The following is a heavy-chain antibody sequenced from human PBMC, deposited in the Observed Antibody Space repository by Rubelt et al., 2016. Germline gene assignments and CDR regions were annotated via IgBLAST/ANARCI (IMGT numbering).Heavy chain of an antibody. CDR1: GFSLSTSGVG. D-gene: IGHD6-19*01. CDR3: AYRSSGWDYFDY. J-gene: IGHJ4*02. V-gene: IGHV2-5*02. CDR2: IYWDDDK. Sequence: QITLRESGPTLVKPTQTLTLTCTFSGFSLSTSGVGVGWIRQPPGKALEWLALIYWDDDKRYSPSLKSRLTITKDSSKNQVVLTMTSMDPVDTATYYCAYRSSGWDYFDYWGQGTLVTVSA.